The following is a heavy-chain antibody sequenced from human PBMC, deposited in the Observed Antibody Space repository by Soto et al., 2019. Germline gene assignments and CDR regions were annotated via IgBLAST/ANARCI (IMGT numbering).Heavy chain of an antibody. CDR2: ISSSGSTI. CDR3: ARSTPYYDFWSGPYGMDV. Sequence: PGRSLRLSCAASGFTFSDYYMSWIRQAPGKELEGFSYISSSGSTIYYADSVKGRFTISRDNAKNSLYLQMNSLRAEDTAVYYCARSTPYYDFWSGPYGMDVWGQGTTVTVS. J-gene: IGHJ6*02. V-gene: IGHV3-11*01. CDR1: GFTFSDYY. D-gene: IGHD3-3*01.